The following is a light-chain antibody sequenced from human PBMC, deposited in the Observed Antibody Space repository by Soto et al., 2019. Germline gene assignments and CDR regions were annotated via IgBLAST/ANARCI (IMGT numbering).Light chain of an antibody. V-gene: IGLV1-40*01. CDR1: SSNIGAGYD. CDR2: GDS. Sequence: QSVLTQPPSVSGAPGQRVTISCTGSSSNIGAGYDVHWYQQLPATAPKLLIYGDSNRPSGVPDRFSGSKSGTSASLAITGLQAEVEADYYCQSYDSSLSGYVFGTGTKLTVL. CDR3: QSYDSSLSGYV. J-gene: IGLJ1*01.